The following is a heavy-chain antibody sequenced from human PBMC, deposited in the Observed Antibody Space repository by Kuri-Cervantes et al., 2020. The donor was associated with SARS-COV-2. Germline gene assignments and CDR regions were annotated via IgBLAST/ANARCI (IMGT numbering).Heavy chain of an antibody. CDR3: AGGGDAFDI. CDR1: GGSISSSSYY. CDR2: IYYSGST. J-gene: IGHJ3*02. Sequence: SETLSLTCTVSGGSISSSSYYWGWIRQPPGKGLEWIGSIYYSGSTYYNPSLKSRVTISVDTSKNQFSLNLSSVTAADTAVYYCAGGGDAFDIWGQGPMVTVSS. D-gene: IGHD3-16*01. V-gene: IGHV4-39*01.